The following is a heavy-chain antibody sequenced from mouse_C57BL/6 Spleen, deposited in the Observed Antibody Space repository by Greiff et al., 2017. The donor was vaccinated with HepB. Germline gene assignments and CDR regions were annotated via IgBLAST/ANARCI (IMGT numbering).Heavy chain of an antibody. CDR3: ARRPAQATSHYYAMDY. CDR1: GYTFTSYW. V-gene: IGHV1-64*01. CDR2: IHPNSGST. J-gene: IGHJ4*01. D-gene: IGHD3-2*02. Sequence: QVQLQQPGAELVKPGASVKLSCKASGYTFTSYWMHWVKQRPGQGLEWIGMIHPNSGSTNYNEKFKSKATLTVDKSSSTAYMQLSSLTSEDSAVYYCARRPAQATSHYYAMDYWGQGTSVTVSS.